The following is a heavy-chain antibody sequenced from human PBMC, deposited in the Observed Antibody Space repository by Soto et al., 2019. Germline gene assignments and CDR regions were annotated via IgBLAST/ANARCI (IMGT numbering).Heavy chain of an antibody. Sequence: ASVKVSCKASGYTFTSYGISWVRQAPGQGLERMGWISAYNGNTNYAQKPQGRVTMTTDTSTSRAYMERRSLRSDDTVVYYCARDASAYCSGGSCYRPDYWGQGTLVTVSS. D-gene: IGHD2-15*01. V-gene: IGHV1-18*01. CDR1: GYTFTSYG. CDR3: ARDASAYCSGGSCYRPDY. CDR2: ISAYNGNT. J-gene: IGHJ4*02.